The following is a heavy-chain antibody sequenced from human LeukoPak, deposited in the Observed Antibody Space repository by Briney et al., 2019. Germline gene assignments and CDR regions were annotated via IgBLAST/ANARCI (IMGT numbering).Heavy chain of an antibody. CDR2: IYSGGST. CDR3: ARGHNWNDRGAFDI. V-gene: IGHV3-53*01. Sequence: GGSLRLSCAASEFTASSNYMSWVRQAPGKGLEWVSSIYSGGSTYYADSVKGRFTISRDSSENTLYLQMNSLRAEDTAVYYCARGHNWNDRGAFDIWGQGTMVTVSS. D-gene: IGHD1-1*01. CDR1: EFTASSNY. J-gene: IGHJ3*02.